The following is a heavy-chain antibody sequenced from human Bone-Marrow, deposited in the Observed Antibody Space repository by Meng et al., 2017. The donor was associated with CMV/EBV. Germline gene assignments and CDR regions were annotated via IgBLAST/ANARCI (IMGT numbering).Heavy chain of an antibody. CDR2: IYFSGST. D-gene: IGHD3-3*01. CDR3: ASRHYDFWSGYYDYGMDV. Sequence: SETLSLTCTVSGGPISSGGYYWSWIRQHPGKGLEWIGYIYFSGSTYYNPSLKSRVTISVDTSKNQFSLKLSSVTAADTAVYYCASRHYDFWSGYYDYGMDVWGQGTTVTVSS. V-gene: IGHV4-31*03. J-gene: IGHJ6*02. CDR1: GGPISSGGYY.